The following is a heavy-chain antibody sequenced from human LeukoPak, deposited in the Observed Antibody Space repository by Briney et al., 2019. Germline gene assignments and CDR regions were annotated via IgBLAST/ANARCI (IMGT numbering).Heavy chain of an antibody. J-gene: IGHJ6*04. Sequence: GGSLSLSCAASGFTFSSYAMHWLRQAPGKGREGVAVISYDGSNKYYADSVKGRFTISRDNSKNTLYLQMNSLRAEDTAVYYCASFYGSGNYYGMDVWGKGTTVTVSS. CDR3: ASFYGSGNYYGMDV. V-gene: IGHV3-30*04. D-gene: IGHD3-10*01. CDR1: GFTFSSYA. CDR2: ISYDGSNK.